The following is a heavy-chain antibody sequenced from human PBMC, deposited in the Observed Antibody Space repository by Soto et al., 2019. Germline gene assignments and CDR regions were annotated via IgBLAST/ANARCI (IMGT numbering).Heavy chain of an antibody. J-gene: IGHJ6*02. CDR1: GGTFSSYA. Sequence: QVQLVQSGAEVKKPGSSVKVSCKASGGTFSSYAISWVRQAPGQGLEWMGGIIPIFGTANYAQKFQGRVTITADESTSTAYMELSSLRSEDTAVYYCARDEGRDQLLYGPVDYGMDVWGQGTTVTVSS. CDR2: IIPIFGTA. CDR3: ARDEGRDQLLYGPVDYGMDV. D-gene: IGHD2-2*02. V-gene: IGHV1-69*01.